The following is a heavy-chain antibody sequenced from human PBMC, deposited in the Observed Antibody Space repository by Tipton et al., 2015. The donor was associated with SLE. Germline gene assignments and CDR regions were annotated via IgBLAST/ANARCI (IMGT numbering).Heavy chain of an antibody. V-gene: IGHV3-33*08. CDR2: TWYDGSDE. D-gene: IGHD6-13*01. Sequence: SLRLSCAASTFSFSTYDMHWVRQAPGKGLEWVALTWYDGSDEYYGESVRGRFTIFRDNSKNTLYLQMNSLRAEDTAVYYCAREAAGLDYWGQGTPVTVSS. CDR1: TFSFSTYD. CDR3: AREAAGLDY. J-gene: IGHJ4*02.